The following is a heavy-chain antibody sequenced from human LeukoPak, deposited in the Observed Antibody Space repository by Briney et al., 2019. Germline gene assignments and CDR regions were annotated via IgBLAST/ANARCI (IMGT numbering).Heavy chain of an antibody. D-gene: IGHD6-19*01. Sequence: NPSETLSLTCIVSGGSISSYYWSWIRQPPGKGLEWIGYINYSGSTYYNPSLKSRVTISVDTSKNQFSLKLSSVTAADTAVYYCARAPGIAVAGPRGFFDYWGQGTLVTVSS. CDR3: ARAPGIAVAGPRGFFDY. V-gene: IGHV4-59*12. CDR1: GGSISSYY. J-gene: IGHJ4*02. CDR2: INYSGST.